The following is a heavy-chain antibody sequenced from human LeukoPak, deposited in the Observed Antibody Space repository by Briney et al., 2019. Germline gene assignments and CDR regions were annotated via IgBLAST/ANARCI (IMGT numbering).Heavy chain of an antibody. CDR1: GFSSSGYG. J-gene: IGHJ3*02. CDR2: IRYDGSNE. V-gene: IGHV3-30*02. Sequence: PGGSLRLSCAASGFSSSGYGMHWVRQAPGKGLEWVAFIRYDGSNEYYADSVKGRFTISRDKSKNTLSLQMNGLRVEDTAVYYCARDPGDAFDIWGQGTTVTVSS. CDR3: ARDPGDAFDI.